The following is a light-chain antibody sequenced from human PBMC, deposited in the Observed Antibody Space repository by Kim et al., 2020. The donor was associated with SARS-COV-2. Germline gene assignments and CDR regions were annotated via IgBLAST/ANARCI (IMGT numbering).Light chain of an antibody. CDR3: QSYRV. J-gene: IGLJ3*02. CDR1: SGSIASNY. CDR2: EDN. Sequence: ESPGKTVTISSTRTSGSIASNYVQWYQQRPGSAPTTVIYEDNQRPSGVPDRFSGSIDSSSNSASLTISGLKTEDEADYYCQSYRVFGGGTKLTVL. V-gene: IGLV6-57*03.